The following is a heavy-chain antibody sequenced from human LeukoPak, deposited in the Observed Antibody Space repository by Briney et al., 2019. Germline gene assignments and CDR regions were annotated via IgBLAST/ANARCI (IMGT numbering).Heavy chain of an antibody. J-gene: IGHJ3*02. D-gene: IGHD2-2*02. CDR3: ARFPRVVPAAIRKGAFDI. CDR2: INHSGST. V-gene: IGHV4-34*01. CDR1: GGSFSGYY. Sequence: KTSETLSLTCAVYGGSFSGYYWSWIRQPPGKGLEWIGEINHSGSTNYNPSLKSRVTISVDTSKNQFSLKLSSVTAADTAVYYCARFPRVVPAAIRKGAFDIWGQGTMVTVSS.